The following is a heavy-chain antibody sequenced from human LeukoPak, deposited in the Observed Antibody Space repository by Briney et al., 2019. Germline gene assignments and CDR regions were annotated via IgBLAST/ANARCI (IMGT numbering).Heavy chain of an antibody. CDR3: ARPRRSISTASAFDI. CDR1: GVSECYNL. CDR2: IYYTGST. D-gene: IGHD3-10*01. Sequence: PSETLSLTFTVSGVSECYNLWIWTRQPPGKGLEWIGYIYYTGSTNYNPSLKSRVTISVATSKNQFSQKLSPVTAADTAVYYCARPRRSISTASAFDIYYRGKMATVSS. J-gene: IGHJ3*02. V-gene: IGHV4-59*02.